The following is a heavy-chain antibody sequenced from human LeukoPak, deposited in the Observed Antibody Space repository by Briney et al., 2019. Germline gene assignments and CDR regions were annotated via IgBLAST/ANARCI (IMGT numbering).Heavy chain of an antibody. Sequence: GESLKISCKGSGYSFTNYWIGWVRQMPGKGLEWMGIIYPGDSHTRYSPSFQGQVTISADKSISTAYLQWSSLKASDTAMYYCARRVATRGVYYFDDWGQGTLVTVSS. CDR1: GYSFTNYW. D-gene: IGHD2-8*02. V-gene: IGHV5-51*01. CDR2: IYPGDSHT. CDR3: ARRVATRGVYYFDD. J-gene: IGHJ4*02.